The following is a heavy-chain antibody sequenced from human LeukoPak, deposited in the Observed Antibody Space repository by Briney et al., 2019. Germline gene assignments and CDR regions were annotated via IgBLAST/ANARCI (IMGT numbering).Heavy chain of an antibody. V-gene: IGHV3-66*01. CDR3: ARDQYSYAHAAH. D-gene: IGHD5-18*01. J-gene: IGHJ4*02. CDR1: GFTVSSNY. CDR2: IYSGGTT. Sequence: GGSLRLSCAASGFTVSSNYMSWVRQAPGKGLEWVSGIYSGGTTYYADYVKGRFTISRENSKTTLHLQMNSLRAEDTAVYYCARDQYSYAHAAHWGQGTLVTVSS.